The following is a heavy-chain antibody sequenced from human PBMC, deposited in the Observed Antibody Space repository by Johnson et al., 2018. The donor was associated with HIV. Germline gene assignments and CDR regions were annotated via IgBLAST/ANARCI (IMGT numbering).Heavy chain of an antibody. Sequence: VQLVESGGGLVQPGGSLRLSCAASGFTFRSYDMHWVRQAPDKGLEWVAVISYDGSNKYYADSVKGRFTISRDNSKNTLYLQMNSLRAEDTAVYYCAKGIAAAASGAFDIWGQGTMVTVSS. D-gene: IGHD6-13*01. V-gene: IGHV3-30*18. CDR3: AKGIAAAASGAFDI. CDR1: GFTFRSYD. CDR2: ISYDGSNK. J-gene: IGHJ3*02.